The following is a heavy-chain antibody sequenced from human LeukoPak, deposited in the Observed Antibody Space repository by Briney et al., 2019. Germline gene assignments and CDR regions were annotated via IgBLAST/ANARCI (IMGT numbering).Heavy chain of an antibody. D-gene: IGHD3-10*01. CDR3: AKRVTMVRGVLGGGMDV. Sequence: GGSLRLSCAASGFTFSSYAMTWVRQAPGRGLEWVSAISCSGDHTFYADSVQGRLTISRDNSRNTLYLQMNSLRVDDTAEYYCAKRVTMVRGVLGGGMDVWGQGTTVTVSS. CDR2: ISCSGDHT. V-gene: IGHV3-23*01. CDR1: GFTFSSYA. J-gene: IGHJ6*02.